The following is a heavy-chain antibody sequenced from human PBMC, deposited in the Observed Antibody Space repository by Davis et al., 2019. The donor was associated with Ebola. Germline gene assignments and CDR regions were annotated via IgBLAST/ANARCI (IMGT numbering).Heavy chain of an antibody. CDR2: MNPHSGDT. CDR1: GYTFTYYD. CDR3: ARRNRPQLVRILGDWFDP. D-gene: IGHD3-16*01. Sequence: ASVKVSCKASGYTFTYYDINWVRQATGQGLEWMGWMNPHSGDTAFAQKFQGRVTITWNTSISTVYMELSSLRSEDTATYYCARRNRPQLVRILGDWFDPWGQGTLVTVSS. J-gene: IGHJ5*02. V-gene: IGHV1-8*03.